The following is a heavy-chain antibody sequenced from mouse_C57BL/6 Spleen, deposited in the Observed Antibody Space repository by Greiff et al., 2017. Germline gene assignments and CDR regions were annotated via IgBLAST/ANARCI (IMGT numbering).Heavy chain of an antibody. D-gene: IGHD1-1*01. CDR2: IYPGSGNT. V-gene: IGHV1-66*01. CDR1: GYSFTSYY. CDR3: ARQLNYGSSQAWFAY. J-gene: IGHJ3*01. Sequence: VKLVESGPELVKPGASVKISCKASGYSFTSYYIHWVKQRPGQGLEWIGWIYPGSGNTKYNEKFKGKATLTADTSSSTAYMQLSSLTSEDSAVYYCARQLNYGSSQAWFAYWGQGTLVTVSA.